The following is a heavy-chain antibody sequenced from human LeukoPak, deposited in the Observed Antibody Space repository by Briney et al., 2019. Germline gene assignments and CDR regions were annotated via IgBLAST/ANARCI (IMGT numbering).Heavy chain of an antibody. J-gene: IGHJ4*02. V-gene: IGHV3-74*01. Sequence: PGGSLRLSRAASGFTFGSYWMHWVRQVPGKGLLWVSRFNTDGSGTTYADSVKGRFTISRDNAKNTLYLQMNSLRAEDTAIYYCARSCSSASCSLDYWGQGTLVTVSS. CDR3: ARSCSSASCSLDY. D-gene: IGHD2-2*01. CDR1: GFTFGSYW. CDR2: FNTDGSGT.